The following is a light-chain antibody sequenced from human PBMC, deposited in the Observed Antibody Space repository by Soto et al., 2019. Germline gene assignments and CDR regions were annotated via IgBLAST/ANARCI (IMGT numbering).Light chain of an antibody. J-gene: IGLJ3*02. CDR1: IRDVGAYNL. V-gene: IGLV2-14*01. Sequence: HSVLTQPASVSGSAGQSITISCSGTIRDVGAYNLVSWYQQHPGTAPKLIVYEVRNRPSGISSRVSGSRSGNTASLTISGVQSEDDGEYDCSAYTAKSTLVFGGGTQLTVL. CDR2: EVR. CDR3: SAYTAKSTLV.